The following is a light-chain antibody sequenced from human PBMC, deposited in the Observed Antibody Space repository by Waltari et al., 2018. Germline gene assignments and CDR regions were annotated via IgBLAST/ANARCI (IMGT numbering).Light chain of an antibody. CDR2: DVT. CDR3: SSYTTTNTFV. J-gene: IGLJ1*01. Sequence: QSALTQAASVSGSPGQSITISCTGTSSDVGAYNYVSWYQQHPGKAPQLMVFDVTHRPSGISNRFSGSKSGDTASLTISGLQAEDEAYYYCSSYTTTNTFVFGTGTNVTVV. V-gene: IGLV2-14*03. CDR1: SSDVGAYNY.